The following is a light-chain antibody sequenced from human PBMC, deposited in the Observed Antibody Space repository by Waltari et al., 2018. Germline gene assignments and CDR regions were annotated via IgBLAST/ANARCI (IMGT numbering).Light chain of an antibody. V-gene: IGKV1-12*02. CDR1: QGINKW. J-gene: IGKJ4*01. CDR3: QQANSLPFT. CDR2: AAS. Sequence: DIQMTQSPSSVSASIGDRVTITCRASQGINKWLVWYQQKPGKAPNVLIYAASILQSGVPLRFSGSGFGTDFTLTISSLQPEDFATYFCQQANSLPFTFGGGTKVEIK.